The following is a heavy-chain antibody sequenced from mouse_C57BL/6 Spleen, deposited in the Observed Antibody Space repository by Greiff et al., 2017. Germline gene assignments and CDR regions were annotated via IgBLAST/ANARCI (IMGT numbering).Heavy chain of an antibody. V-gene: IGHV5-17*01. Sequence: EVKLQESGGGLVKPGGSLKLSCAASGFTFSDYGMHWVRQAPEKGLEWVAYISSGSSTIYYADTVKGRFTISRDNAKNTLFLQMTSLRSEDTAMYYCARRLYRYAMDYWGQGTSVTVSS. CDR3: ARRLYRYAMDY. J-gene: IGHJ4*01. CDR2: ISSGSSTI. D-gene: IGHD1-2*01. CDR1: GFTFSDYG.